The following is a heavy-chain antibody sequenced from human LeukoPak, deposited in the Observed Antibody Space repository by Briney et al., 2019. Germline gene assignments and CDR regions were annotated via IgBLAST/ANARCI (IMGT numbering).Heavy chain of an antibody. D-gene: IGHD6-19*01. Sequence: GGSLRLSCAASGFTISSYAMGWVRQAPGEGLEWVSGISGSGGNTYYADSVKGRFTISRDSSRNTLYLQMNNLRGDDTAVYYCAKKEVISSGEWYFGLWGRGTLVTVSS. V-gene: IGHV3-23*01. J-gene: IGHJ2*01. CDR1: GFTISSYA. CDR2: ISGSGGNT. CDR3: AKKEVISSGEWYFGL.